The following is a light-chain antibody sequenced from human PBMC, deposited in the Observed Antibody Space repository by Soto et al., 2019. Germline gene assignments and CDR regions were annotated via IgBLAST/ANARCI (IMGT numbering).Light chain of an antibody. CDR1: QTISSW. Sequence: DIQMTQSPSTLSGSVGDRVTITLRASQTISSWLAWYQQKPGKAPKLLIYKASSLGRGVPSRFSGSGSGTEFTLTISSLQPDDFATYYCQQYTRYPITFGQGTRLEIK. CDR2: KAS. CDR3: QQYTRYPIT. J-gene: IGKJ5*01. V-gene: IGKV1-5*03.